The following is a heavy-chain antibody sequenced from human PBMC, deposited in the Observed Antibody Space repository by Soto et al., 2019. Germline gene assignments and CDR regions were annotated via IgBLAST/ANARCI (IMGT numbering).Heavy chain of an antibody. CDR1: GGTFGSYA. CDR3: ATALGCRSTSCTLDY. CDR2: IIPVSGAA. J-gene: IGHJ4*02. V-gene: IGHV1-69*01. D-gene: IGHD2-2*01. Sequence: QVQLVQSGAEVKKPGSSVKVSCKASGGTFGSYAFSWVRQAPGQGLEWMGGIIPVSGAAHYAQKFQGRVTITADESTSTAXMXXSSLSSQDTAVYYCATALGCRSTSCTLDYWGQGTRVIVSS.